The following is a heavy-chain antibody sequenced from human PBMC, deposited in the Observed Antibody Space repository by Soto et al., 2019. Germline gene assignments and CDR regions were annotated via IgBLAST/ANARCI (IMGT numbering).Heavy chain of an antibody. D-gene: IGHD6-13*01. CDR2: IIPIFGTT. Sequence: QVQLVQYGAELKKPGSSVKVSCQASGGTFSNYAISWVRQAPGQGLEWMGKIIPIFGTTNYAQNFRGRVTITADEYTTTAYMELSSLRSDDTALYYCARELPPAPGSFREDALDIWGQGTMITVSS. J-gene: IGHJ3*02. V-gene: IGHV1-69*15. CDR1: GGTFSNYA. CDR3: ARELPPAPGSFREDALDI.